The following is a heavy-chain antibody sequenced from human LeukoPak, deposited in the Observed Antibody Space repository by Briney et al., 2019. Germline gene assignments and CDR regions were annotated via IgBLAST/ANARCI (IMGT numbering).Heavy chain of an antibody. V-gene: IGHV5-51*01. CDR2: IYPGDSDT. Sequence: GESLKISCKGFGYSFTSYWIAWVRQMPGKGLEWIGIIYPGDSDTRYSPSFQGQVTISADKSINTAYLQWSSLKASDTATYYCARRYDNTGYYVYWGQGTLVTVSS. CDR3: ARRYDNTGYYVY. D-gene: IGHD3-22*01. CDR1: GYSFTSYW. J-gene: IGHJ4*02.